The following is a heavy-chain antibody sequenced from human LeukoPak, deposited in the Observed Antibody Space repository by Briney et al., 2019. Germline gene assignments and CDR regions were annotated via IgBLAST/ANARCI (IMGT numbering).Heavy chain of an antibody. D-gene: IGHD1-1*01. CDR2: IKNDGVTT. V-gene: IGHV3-74*01. Sequence: PGGSLRLSCAASGFTFSSLWMHWVRQAPGKGRVWVSLIKNDGVTTTYTDSVKGRFTITRDNAKNTLYLQMNSLRAEDTAVYYRATGYISAYEYWGRGSLVTVSS. CDR1: GFTFSSLW. CDR3: ATGYISAYEY. J-gene: IGHJ4*02.